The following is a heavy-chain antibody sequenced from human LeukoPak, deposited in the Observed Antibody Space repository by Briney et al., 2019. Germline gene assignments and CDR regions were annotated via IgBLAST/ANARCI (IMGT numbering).Heavy chain of an antibody. D-gene: IGHD3-16*02. CDR2: INSDGSST. Sequence: PGGSLRLSCAASGFTFSSYWMRWVRQAPGKGLVWVSRINSDGSSTSYADSVKGRFTISRDNAKNTLYLQMNSLRAEDTAVYYCARAFAPFYVWGSYRPPDSFDYWGQGTLVTVSS. CDR1: GFTFSSYW. V-gene: IGHV3-74*01. CDR3: ARAFAPFYVWGSYRPPDSFDY. J-gene: IGHJ4*02.